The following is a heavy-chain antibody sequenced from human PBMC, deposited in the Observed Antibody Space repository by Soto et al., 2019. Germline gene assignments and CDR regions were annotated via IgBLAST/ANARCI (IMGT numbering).Heavy chain of an antibody. D-gene: IGHD6-6*01. J-gene: IGHJ5*02. CDR2: IYYSGST. CDR3: ARRRTSSSSRGFDP. V-gene: IGHV4-39*01. CDR1: GGSISSSSYY. Sequence: SETLSLTCTVSGGSISSSSYYWGWIRQPPGKGLEWIGSIYYSGSTYYNPSLKSRVTISVDTSKNQFSLKLSSVTAADTAVYYCARRRTSSSSRGFDPWGQGTLVPSPQ.